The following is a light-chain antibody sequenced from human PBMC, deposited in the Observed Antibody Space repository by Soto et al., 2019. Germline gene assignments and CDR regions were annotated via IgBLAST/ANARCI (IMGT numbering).Light chain of an antibody. Sequence: EIVMTQSPATLSVFPGERATLSCRASQSISSKLAWYQQRPGQAPRLLIYGASTRATGVPVRFRGSGSGTEFTLTIGSLQPDDFANYYCQQYDTYFRYTFGQGTKLDIK. V-gene: IGKV3-15*01. CDR2: GAS. CDR1: QSISSK. J-gene: IGKJ2*01. CDR3: QQYDTYFRYT.